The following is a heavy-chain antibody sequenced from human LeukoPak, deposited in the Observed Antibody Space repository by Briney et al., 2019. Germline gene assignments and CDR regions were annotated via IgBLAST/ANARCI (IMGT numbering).Heavy chain of an antibody. Sequence: GGSLRLSCAASGFTFSSYAMSWVRQAPGKGLEWVSAISGSGGSTYYADSVRGRFTISRDNSKNTLYLQMNSLRAEDTAVYYCAKDTRYYYDSSGYFVYWSQGTLVTVSS. CDR3: AKDTRYYYDSSGYFVY. CDR2: ISGSGGST. J-gene: IGHJ4*02. V-gene: IGHV3-23*01. CDR1: GFTFSSYA. D-gene: IGHD3-22*01.